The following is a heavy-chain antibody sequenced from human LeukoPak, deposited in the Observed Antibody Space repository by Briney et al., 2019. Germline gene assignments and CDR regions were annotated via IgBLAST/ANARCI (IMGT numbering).Heavy chain of an antibody. CDR3: ARDSAVPGRGFDP. Sequence: GGSLRLSCAASGFTFSSYSMNWVRQAPGKGLVWVSRIKTDGSETSSADSVKGRFTISRDNARNTVFLQLNSLRADDTGVYYCARDSAVPGRGFDPWGQGTLVTVSS. CDR1: GFTFSSYS. J-gene: IGHJ5*02. D-gene: IGHD6-19*01. CDR2: IKTDGSET. V-gene: IGHV3-74*01.